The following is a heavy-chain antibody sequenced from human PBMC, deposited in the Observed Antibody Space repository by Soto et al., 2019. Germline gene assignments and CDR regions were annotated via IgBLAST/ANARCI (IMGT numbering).Heavy chain of an antibody. V-gene: IGHV1-69*06. Sequence: SVKVSCEAWGGTNSDYAMSWGRQDPGQGLEWMGGIIPIFGTANYAQKFQGRVTITADKSTSKDYMELSSLRSEDTAVYYCEIDSDGLVVPAALPSATAHWLAPWS. CDR3: EIDSDGLVVPAALPSATAHWLAP. D-gene: IGHD2-2*01. CDR1: GGTNSDYA. CDR2: IIPIFGTA. J-gene: IGHJ5*02.